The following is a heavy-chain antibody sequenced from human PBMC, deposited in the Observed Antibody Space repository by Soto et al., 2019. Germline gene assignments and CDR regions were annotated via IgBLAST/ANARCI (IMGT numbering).Heavy chain of an antibody. D-gene: IGHD6-6*01. Sequence: SQPLSDTWTVYYGSLSGYFWSWILKNPFKLLEWIGEINPSGSTNYSPSLKSRVTISGDTSKNQFSLKLRSVTAADTAVYYCARALGLYGSSQGAYYYYYMDVWGKGTTVTVSS. CDR1: YGSLSGYF. V-gene: IGHV4-34*01. J-gene: IGHJ6*03. CDR2: INPSGST. CDR3: ARALGLYGSSQGAYYYYYMDV.